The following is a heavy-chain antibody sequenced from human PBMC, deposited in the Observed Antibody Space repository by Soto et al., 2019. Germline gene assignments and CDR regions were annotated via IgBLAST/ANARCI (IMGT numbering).Heavy chain of an antibody. CDR1: GFTFSSYG. Sequence: PGGSLRLSCAASGFTFSSYGMHWVRQAPGKGLEWVAVIWYDGSNKYYADSVKGRFTISRDNSKNTLYLQMNSLRAEDTAVYYCARDLTGPFYNWKDPDAFDIWGQGTMVTVSS. J-gene: IGHJ3*02. CDR3: ARDLTGPFYNWKDPDAFDI. CDR2: IWYDGSNK. V-gene: IGHV3-33*01. D-gene: IGHD1-20*01.